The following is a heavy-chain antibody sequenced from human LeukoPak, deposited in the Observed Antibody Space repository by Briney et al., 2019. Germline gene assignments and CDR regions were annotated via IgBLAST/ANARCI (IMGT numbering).Heavy chain of an antibody. Sequence: GGSLRLSCAASGFTFSDYSMNWVRQAPGKGLEWVSNIRGSGEGLGSGVYYADSVKGRFTISRDNAKNSLYLQMNSLSAEGTAFYYCARDLNWGFDYWGQGALVTVSS. CDR3: ARDLNWGFDY. D-gene: IGHD7-27*01. CDR1: GFTFSDYS. V-gene: IGHV3-48*04. J-gene: IGHJ4*02. CDR2: IRGSGEGLGSGV.